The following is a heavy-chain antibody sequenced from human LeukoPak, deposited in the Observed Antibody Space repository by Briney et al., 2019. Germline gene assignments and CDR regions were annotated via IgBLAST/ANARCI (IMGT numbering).Heavy chain of an antibody. CDR1: GGSISSSSYY. V-gene: IGHV4-39*01. Sequence: SETLSLTCSVSGGSISSSSYYWDWIRQPPGKGLEWIGSIYYSGSTYYNPSLKSRVTISVDTSKNQFSLKLSSVTAADTAVYYCARGHLGYSSGSDNWGQGTLVTVSS. J-gene: IGHJ4*02. D-gene: IGHD6-19*01. CDR2: IYYSGST. CDR3: ARGHLGYSSGSDN.